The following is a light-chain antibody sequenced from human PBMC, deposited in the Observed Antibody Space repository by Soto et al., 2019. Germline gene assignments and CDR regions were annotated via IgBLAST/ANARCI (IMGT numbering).Light chain of an antibody. CDR3: GTWDSSLSTVV. V-gene: IGLV1-51*01. J-gene: IGLJ2*01. Sequence: QSVLTQPPSVSAAPGQTVTISCSGSNSNIGNNYVSWYQQLPGTAPKLLIYDNDKRPSGIPDRFSGSKSGTSATLGITALPTGDEADYYCGTWDSSLSTVVFGGGTKLTVL. CDR2: DND. CDR1: NSNIGNNY.